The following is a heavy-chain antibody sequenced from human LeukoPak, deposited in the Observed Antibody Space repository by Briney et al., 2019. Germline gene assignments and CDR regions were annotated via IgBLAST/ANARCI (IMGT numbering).Heavy chain of an antibody. D-gene: IGHD3-16*02. CDR2: IYHSGST. CDR3: ARDPYDYVWGSYRLNAFDI. CDR1: GYSISSGYY. Sequence: SETLSLTCTVSGYSISSGYYWGWIRQPPGKGLEWIGSIYHSGSTYYNPSLKSRVTISVDTSKNQFSLKLSSVTAADTAVYYCARDPYDYVWGSYRLNAFDIWGQGTMVTVSS. V-gene: IGHV4-38-2*02. J-gene: IGHJ3*02.